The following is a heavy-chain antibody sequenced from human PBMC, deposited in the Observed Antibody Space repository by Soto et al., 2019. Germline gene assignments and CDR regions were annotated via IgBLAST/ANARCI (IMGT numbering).Heavy chain of an antibody. J-gene: IGHJ4*02. Sequence: QVQLVESGGGVVQPGRSLRLSCAASGFTFSSYGMHWVRQAPGKGLEGVAVIWYDGSNKYYADSVKGRFTISRDNSKNTLYLRMNSLRAEDTAVYYCARGGGPTAVLGYWGQGTLVTVSS. D-gene: IGHD4-17*01. V-gene: IGHV3-33*01. CDR3: ARGGGPTAVLGY. CDR1: GFTFSSYG. CDR2: IWYDGSNK.